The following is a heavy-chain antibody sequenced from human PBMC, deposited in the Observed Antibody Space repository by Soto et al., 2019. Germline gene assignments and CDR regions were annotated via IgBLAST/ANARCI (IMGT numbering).Heavy chain of an antibody. CDR3: TREFSGSGG. CDR2: IQSKPSGGTT. V-gene: IGHV3-49*05. CDR1: GFTFGDSP. J-gene: IGHJ4*02. Sequence: EVQLVESGGGLVKPGQSLRLSCVVSGFTFGDSPMSWFRQAPGKGLEWVGFIQSKPSGGTTEYAPSVKGRFTITGDDSKRVFYIKMRSRKAEETAVYYCTREFSGSGGGGQGTLVTVSS. D-gene: IGHD3-10*01.